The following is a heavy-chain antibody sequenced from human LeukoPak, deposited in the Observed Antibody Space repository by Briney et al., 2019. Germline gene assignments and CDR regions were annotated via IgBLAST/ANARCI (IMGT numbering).Heavy chain of an antibody. D-gene: IGHD3-10*01. Sequence: GGSPRLSCAASGFTFSDYYMSWIRQAPGKGLEWVSYISSSGSTIYYADSVKGRFTISRDNAKNSLYLQMNSLRAEDTAVYYCAREGYYYGSGSDTPSFDYWGQGTLVTVSS. J-gene: IGHJ4*02. CDR1: GFTFSDYY. CDR2: ISSSGSTI. CDR3: AREGYYYGSGSDTPSFDY. V-gene: IGHV3-11*01.